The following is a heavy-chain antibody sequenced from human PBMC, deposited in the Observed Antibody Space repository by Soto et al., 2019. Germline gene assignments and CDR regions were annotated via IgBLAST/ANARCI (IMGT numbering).Heavy chain of an antibody. J-gene: IGHJ4*02. Sequence: QVQLQESGPGLVKPSQTLSLTCTVSGGSISSGGYYWSWIRQHPGKGLEWIGYISYSGSTYYTPSLESRVTISVDTSNNQFSLKLSSVTAADTAVYYCARDALSRDSIWGQGTLVTVSS. D-gene: IGHD3-22*01. V-gene: IGHV4-31*03. CDR1: GGSISSGGYY. CDR3: ARDALSRDSI. CDR2: ISYSGST.